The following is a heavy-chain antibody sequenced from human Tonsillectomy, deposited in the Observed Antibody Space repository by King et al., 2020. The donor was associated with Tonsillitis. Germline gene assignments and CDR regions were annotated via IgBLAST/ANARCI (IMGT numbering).Heavy chain of an antibody. CDR1: GFIFTGHY. CDR2: IKLNSGGT. J-gene: IGHJ5*02. D-gene: IGHD1-1*01. Sequence: QLVQSGAEVKKPGASVKVSCKASGFIFTGHYMHLLRQAPGQGLECMEWIKLNSGGTDYAQRFKGRVTMTRETSITTAYMELSGLKSDDTAVYYCARDNRWNDVGGWFDPWGQGTLVTVSS. V-gene: IGHV1-2*02. CDR3: ARDNRWNDVGGWFDP.